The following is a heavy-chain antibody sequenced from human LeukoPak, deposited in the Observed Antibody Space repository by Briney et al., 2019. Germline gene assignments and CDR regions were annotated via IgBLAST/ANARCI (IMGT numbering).Heavy chain of an antibody. CDR1: GFIFGDYY. CDR2: ITDNGYKI. CDR3: AKRDY. J-gene: IGHJ4*02. Sequence: PGGSLRLSCAASGFIFGDYYMGWIRQAPGRGLEWISYITDNGYKIYYTDSVKGRFTISRDNSKNTLYLQMNSLRGEDTAVYYCAKRDYWGQGTLVTVSS. V-gene: IGHV3-11*01.